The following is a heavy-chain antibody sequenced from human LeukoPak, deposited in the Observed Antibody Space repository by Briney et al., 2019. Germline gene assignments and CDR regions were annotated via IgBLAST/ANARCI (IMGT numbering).Heavy chain of an antibody. Sequence: GGSLRLSCAASGFTFSSYWMSWVRQAPGKGLEWVANIKQDGSEKYYVDSVKGRLTIPRDNAKNSLYLQMNSLRAEDTAVYYCARAYSSGWYYFDYWGQGTLVTVSS. CDR1: GFTFSSYW. CDR3: ARAYSSGWYYFDY. V-gene: IGHV3-7*01. CDR2: IKQDGSEK. J-gene: IGHJ4*02. D-gene: IGHD6-19*01.